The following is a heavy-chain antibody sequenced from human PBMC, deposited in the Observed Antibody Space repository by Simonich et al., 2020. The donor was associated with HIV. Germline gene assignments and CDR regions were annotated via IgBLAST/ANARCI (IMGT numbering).Heavy chain of an antibody. Sequence: QLQLQESGPGLVKPSETLSLTCSVSGGSISSSSYYWGWIRQPPGKGLEWIGSLYYIGTTYHNPSTKGRVTISVDTSKNKFSLNLSSVTAADTAVYYCARPGLAVAGPTYWYFDLWGRGTLVTVSS. CDR2: LYYIGTT. CDR3: ARPGLAVAGPTYWYFDL. V-gene: IGHV4-39*01. J-gene: IGHJ2*01. D-gene: IGHD6-19*01. CDR1: GGSISSSSYY.